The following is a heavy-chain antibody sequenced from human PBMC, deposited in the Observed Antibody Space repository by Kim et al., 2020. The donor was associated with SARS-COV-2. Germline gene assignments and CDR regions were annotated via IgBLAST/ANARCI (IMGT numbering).Heavy chain of an antibody. CDR1: GFTFSSYS. CDR2: ITSSSSYI. Sequence: GGSLRLSCAASGFTFSSYSMNWVRQAPGKGLEWVSSITSSSSYIYYADSVKGRFTISRDNAKNSLFLQMNSLRAEDTAVYYCARYNEGDDSGNNGMDVWGQGTTVTVSS. V-gene: IGHV3-21*01. D-gene: IGHD3-10*01. J-gene: IGHJ6*02. CDR3: ARYNEGDDSGNNGMDV.